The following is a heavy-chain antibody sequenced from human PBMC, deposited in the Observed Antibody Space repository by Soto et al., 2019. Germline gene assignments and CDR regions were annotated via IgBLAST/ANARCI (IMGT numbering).Heavy chain of an antibody. J-gene: IGHJ4*02. D-gene: IGHD5-12*01. CDR1: GFAFSSYS. CDR2: ISSSSSYI. Sequence: GGSLRLSCAASGFAFSSYSMNWVRQAPGKGLEWVSSISSSSSYIYYAGSVKGRLTISRDNAKNSLYLQMNSLRAEDTAVYYCARATEATIGDTDYWGQGTLVTVSS. CDR3: ARATEATIGDTDY. V-gene: IGHV3-21*01.